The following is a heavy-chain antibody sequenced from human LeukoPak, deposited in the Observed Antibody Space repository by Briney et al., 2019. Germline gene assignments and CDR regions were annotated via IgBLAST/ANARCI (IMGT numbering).Heavy chain of an antibody. V-gene: IGHV4-59*01. D-gene: IGHD3-22*01. CDR2: IYYSGST. J-gene: IGHJ4*02. CDR3: AREKDYDSSGYYRTPYFDY. CDR1: GGSFSSYS. Sequence: SETLSLTCTVSGGSFSSYSWSWIRQPPGKGLEWIGYIYYSGSTNYNPSLKNGVTTTVATSKNQFSLKLSSVTAADTAVYYCAREKDYDSSGYYRTPYFDYWGQGTLVTVSS.